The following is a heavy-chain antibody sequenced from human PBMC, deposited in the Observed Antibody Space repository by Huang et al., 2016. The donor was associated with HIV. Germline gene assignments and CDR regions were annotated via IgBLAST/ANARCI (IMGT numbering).Heavy chain of an antibody. CDR2: IYYSGST. CDR3: ARVARGPNWYFDL. J-gene: IGHJ2*01. Sequence: QVQLQESGPGLVKPSETLSLTCTVSGGSISSHHYSWIRQPPGKGLEWIGIIYYSGSTNYIPTLKSRATISLDTSKNHFSLRLRSGTAADTAVYYCARVARGPNWYFDLWGRGTLVTVSS. V-gene: IGHV4-59*11. D-gene: IGHD2-15*01. CDR1: GGSISSHH.